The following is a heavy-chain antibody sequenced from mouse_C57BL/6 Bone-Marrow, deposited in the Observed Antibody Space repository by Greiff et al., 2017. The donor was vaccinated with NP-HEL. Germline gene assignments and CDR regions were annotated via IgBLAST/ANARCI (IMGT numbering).Heavy chain of an antibody. CDR2: ISSGSSTI. V-gene: IGHV5-17*01. CDR1: GFTFSDYG. Sequence: EVKLMESGGGLVKPGGSLKLSCAASGFTFSDYGMHWVRQAPEKGLEWVAYISSGSSTIYYADTVKGRFTISRDNAKNTLFLQMTSLRSEDTAMYYCATPNWDGFAYWGQGTLVTVSA. J-gene: IGHJ3*01. D-gene: IGHD4-1*01. CDR3: ATPNWDGFAY.